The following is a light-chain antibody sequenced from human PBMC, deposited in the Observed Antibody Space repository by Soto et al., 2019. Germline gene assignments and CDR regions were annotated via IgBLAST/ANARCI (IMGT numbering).Light chain of an antibody. CDR1: QSVSSN. CDR3: QQYNRWPFT. Sequence: EIVMTQSPATLSVSPGERATLSCRASQSVSSNLAWYQQKPGQAPRLLIYGASTRATGITARFSGSGSGTECTLTISSLQSEDFAVYYCQQYNRWPFTFGPGTRVDI. CDR2: GAS. V-gene: IGKV3-15*01. J-gene: IGKJ3*01.